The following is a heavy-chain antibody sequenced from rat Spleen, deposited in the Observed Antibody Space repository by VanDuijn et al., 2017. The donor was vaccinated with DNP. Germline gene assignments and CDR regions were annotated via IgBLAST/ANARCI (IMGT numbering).Heavy chain of an antibody. CDR2: LRKYGSTV. V-gene: IGHV4-2*01. D-gene: IGHD1-11*01. CDR3: AKDQYGGFAMGA. J-gene: IGHJ4*01. CDR1: GFNLNDYW. Sequence: EVKLVESGGGLVQPGRSLKLSCAASGFNLNDYWMDRVRQAPGKGLEWVGELRKYGSTVTYCPSLKDKFTISRDNGQNILYLQMSELGSEDTATYYCAKDQYGGFAMGAWGQGTSVTVSS.